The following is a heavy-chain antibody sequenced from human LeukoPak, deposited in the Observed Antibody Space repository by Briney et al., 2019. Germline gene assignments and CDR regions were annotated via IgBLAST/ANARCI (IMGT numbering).Heavy chain of an antibody. J-gene: IGHJ4*02. CDR2: INPSGGST. Sequence: GASVKVSCKASGYTFTSYYMHWVRQAPGQGLEWMGIINPSGGSTSYAQKFQGRVTMTRDTSTSTVYMELSSLRSEDTAVYYCARGRSITMIVVAPFDYWGQGTLVTVSS. CDR3: ARGRSITMIVVAPFDY. D-gene: IGHD3-22*01. V-gene: IGHV1-46*01. CDR1: GYTFTSYY.